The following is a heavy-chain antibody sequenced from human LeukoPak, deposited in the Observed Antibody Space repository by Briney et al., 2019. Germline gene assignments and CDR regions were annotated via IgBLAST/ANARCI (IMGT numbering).Heavy chain of an antibody. V-gene: IGHV4-59*01. Sequence: SETLSLTCTVPGGSISSYYWSWIRQPPGKGLEWIGYIYYSGSTNYNPSLKSRVTISVDTSKNQFSLKLSSVTAADTAVYYCARSSLEMAAEFDYWGQGTLVTVSS. CDR3: ARSSLEMAAEFDY. CDR1: GGSISSYY. D-gene: IGHD5-24*01. CDR2: IYYSGST. J-gene: IGHJ4*02.